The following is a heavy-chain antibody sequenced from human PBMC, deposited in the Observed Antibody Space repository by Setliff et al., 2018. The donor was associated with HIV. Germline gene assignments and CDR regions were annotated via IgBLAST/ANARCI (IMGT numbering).Heavy chain of an antibody. Sequence: GGSLRLSCAASGFTFRNYKFNWVRQAPGRGLEWVSSMRSGSGGAIDYADSVQGRFTISRDNCKNSLYLQMNSLRVEDTAVYYCARDYLYYNLYNGSPVYGMDVWGQGTTVTVSS. CDR2: MRSGSGGAI. J-gene: IGHJ6*02. V-gene: IGHV3-48*03. CDR1: GFTFRNYK. D-gene: IGHD3-3*01. CDR3: ARDYLYYNLYNGSPVYGMDV.